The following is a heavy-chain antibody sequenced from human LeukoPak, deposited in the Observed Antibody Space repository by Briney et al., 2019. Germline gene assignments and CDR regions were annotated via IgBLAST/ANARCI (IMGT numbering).Heavy chain of an antibody. J-gene: IGHJ4*02. CDR2: IDPSGGHT. V-gene: IGHV1-46*01. CDR3: ARAAVAGIPPDY. D-gene: IGHD6-19*01. Sequence: ASVKVSCKASGYTFTSYYMYWVRQAPGQGLEWMGMIDPSGGHTSYAQKFQRRVTMTRDTSTSTVYMELSSLRSEDTAVYYCARAAVAGIPPDYWGQGTLVTVSS. CDR1: GYTFTSYY.